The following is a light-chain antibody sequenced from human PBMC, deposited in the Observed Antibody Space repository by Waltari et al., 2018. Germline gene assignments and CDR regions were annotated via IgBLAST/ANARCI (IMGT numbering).Light chain of an antibody. V-gene: IGKV3-11*01. CDR2: DTS. Sequence: DIVLTQSPAILSLSPGERASLSCRASQSVTNYLAWCQQKPGQAPRLLIYDTSNRATGIPARFSGSGFGTDFTLTSSSLEPEDFAVYYCQQRRDWPLTFGGGTKVEIK. J-gene: IGKJ4*01. CDR3: QQRRDWPLT. CDR1: QSVTNY.